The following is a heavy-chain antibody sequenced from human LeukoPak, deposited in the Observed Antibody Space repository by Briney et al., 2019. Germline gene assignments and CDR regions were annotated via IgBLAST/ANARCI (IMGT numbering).Heavy chain of an antibody. CDR3: ARGGYYDSSGYYGATNWFEP. V-gene: IGHV1-8*01. D-gene: IGHD3-22*01. J-gene: IGHJ5*02. CDR1: GYTFTSYD. CDR2: MNPNSGNT. Sequence: ASVKVSCKASGYTFTSYDINWVRQATGQGLEWMGWMNPNSGNTSYAQKFQGRVTMTRNTSISTAYMELSRLRSDDTAVYYCARGGYYDSSGYYGATNWFEPWGQGTLVTVSS.